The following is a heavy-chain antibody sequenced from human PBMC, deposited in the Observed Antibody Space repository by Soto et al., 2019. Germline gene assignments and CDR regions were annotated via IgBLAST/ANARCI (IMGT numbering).Heavy chain of an antibody. CDR2: IRGDLVTT. J-gene: IGHJ4*02. V-gene: IGHV3-23*01. CDR3: VKEGKMGVEGFDF. Sequence: EMQLLESGGDLVQPGGSLRLSCATSGFTLSDHAMHWVRQAPGEGLEWVSGIRGDLVTTPYADSVKGRFTISRDNSKNTLYLQMNSLRAEDTAIYYCVKEGKMGVEGFDFWGQGTLVTVSS. CDR1: GFTLSDHA. D-gene: IGHD1-26*01.